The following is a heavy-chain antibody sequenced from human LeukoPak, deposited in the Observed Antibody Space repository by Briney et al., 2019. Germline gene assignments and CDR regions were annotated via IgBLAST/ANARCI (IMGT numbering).Heavy chain of an antibody. CDR3: AREREIVVVVAATHYYYGMDV. Sequence: RGASVKVSCKASGYTFTSYGISWVRQAPGQGLEWMGWISSYNGNTNYAQKLQGRVTMTTDTSTSTAYIELRSLRSDDTAVYYCAREREIVVVVAATHYYYGMDVWGQGTTVTVSS. J-gene: IGHJ6*02. CDR2: ISSYNGNT. D-gene: IGHD2-15*01. CDR1: GYTFTSYG. V-gene: IGHV1-18*01.